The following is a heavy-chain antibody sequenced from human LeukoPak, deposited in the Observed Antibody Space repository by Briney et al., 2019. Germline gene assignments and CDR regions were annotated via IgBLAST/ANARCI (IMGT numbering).Heavy chain of an antibody. CDR2: INPNSGDT. Sequence: GASVKVSCKASGYTFTDYYLHWVRQAPGQGLEWMGWINPNSGDTNYAQKFQGRVTMTRDTSNSTAYMELSRLRSDDTAVYHCTRHKEWLLSNYFDYWGQGTLVTVSS. CDR3: TRHKEWLLSNYFDY. CDR1: GYTFTDYY. V-gene: IGHV1-2*02. D-gene: IGHD3-3*01. J-gene: IGHJ4*02.